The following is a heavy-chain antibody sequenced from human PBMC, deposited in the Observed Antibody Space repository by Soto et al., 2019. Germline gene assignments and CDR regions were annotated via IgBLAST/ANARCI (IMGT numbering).Heavy chain of an antibody. CDR1: GFTVSSYG. CDR3: AKDVNYDMLAGYYYY. D-gene: IGHD3-9*01. CDR2: IRGSDGST. J-gene: IGHJ4*02. V-gene: IGHV3-23*01. Sequence: EVQLLESGGGFVQPGGSLRLSCEASGFTVSSYGMTWVRQAPGKGLEWVSTIRGSDGSTYYADSVKGRFTISRDNYKNTLYLQMNSLRAEDTAVYYCAKDVNYDMLAGYYYYWGQGTLVTVSS.